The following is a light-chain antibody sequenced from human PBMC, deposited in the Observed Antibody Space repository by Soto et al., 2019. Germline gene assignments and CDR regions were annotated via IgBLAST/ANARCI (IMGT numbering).Light chain of an antibody. CDR1: NLGDKY. Sequence: SYELTQPPSVSVSPGQTATITCSGGNLGDKYACWYQQKPGQSPVLVIYQDSKRPSGIPERFSGSNSGNTATLTISGTQAMDEADYYCQAWDSSTHYVFGTGTKLTVL. CDR3: QAWDSSTHYV. J-gene: IGLJ1*01. CDR2: QDS. V-gene: IGLV3-1*01.